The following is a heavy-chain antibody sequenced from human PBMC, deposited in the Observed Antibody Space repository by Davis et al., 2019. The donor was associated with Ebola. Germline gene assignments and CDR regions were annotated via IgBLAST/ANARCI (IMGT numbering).Heavy chain of an antibody. CDR2: INHSGST. V-gene: IGHV4-34*01. Sequence: MPSETLSLTCAVYGGSFSGYYWSWIRQPPGKGLEWIGEINHSGSTNYNPSLQSRVTISVDTSKNQFSLKLSSVTAADTAVYYCARGQASDYGDKYGMDVWGQGTTVTVSS. CDR1: GGSFSGYY. D-gene: IGHD4-17*01. J-gene: IGHJ6*02. CDR3: ARGQASDYGDKYGMDV.